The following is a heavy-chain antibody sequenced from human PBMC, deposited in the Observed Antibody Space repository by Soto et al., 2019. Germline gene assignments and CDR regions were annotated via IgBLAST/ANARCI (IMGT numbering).Heavy chain of an antibody. CDR1: SGSISSSNW. CDR3: ARILRGYSGYDHRGWFDP. Sequence: TSETLSLTCAVSSGSISSSNWWSWVRQPPGKGLEWIGEIYHSGSTNYNPSLKSRVTISVDKSKNQFSLKLSSVTAADTAVYYCARILRGYSGYDHRGWFDPWGQGTLVTVS. CDR2: IYHSGST. J-gene: IGHJ5*02. D-gene: IGHD5-12*01. V-gene: IGHV4-4*02.